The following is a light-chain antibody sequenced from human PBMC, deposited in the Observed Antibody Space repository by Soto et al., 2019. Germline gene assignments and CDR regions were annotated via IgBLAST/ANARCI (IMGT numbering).Light chain of an antibody. Sequence: DIQLTQSPSFLSASIGDRVSITCRASHDISTYLAWYQVEPGKAPKLLIYGASTLQSGVPSRFGGSGSGTEFTLTISSLQPEDFATYYCQQLNGYPQFAFGPGTKVDIK. V-gene: IGKV1-9*01. J-gene: IGKJ3*01. CDR2: GAS. CDR1: HDISTY. CDR3: QQLNGYPQFA.